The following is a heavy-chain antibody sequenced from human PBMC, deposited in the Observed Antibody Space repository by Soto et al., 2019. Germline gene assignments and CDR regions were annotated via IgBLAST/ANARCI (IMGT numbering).Heavy chain of an antibody. CDR3: ARDRGDYFDY. J-gene: IGHJ4*02. Sequence: AGGSPRLSCAASGFTFSSYGMHWGRQAPGKGLEWVAVISYDGSNKYYADSVKGRFTISRDNSKNTLYLQMNSLRAEDTAVYYCARDRGDYFDYWGQGTLVTVSS. V-gene: IGHV3-30*03. CDR1: GFTFSSYG. D-gene: IGHD3-10*01. CDR2: ISYDGSNK.